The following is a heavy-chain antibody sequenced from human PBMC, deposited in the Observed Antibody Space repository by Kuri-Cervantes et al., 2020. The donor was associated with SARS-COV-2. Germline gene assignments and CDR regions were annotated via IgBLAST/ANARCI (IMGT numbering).Heavy chain of an antibody. V-gene: IGHV1-8*02. Sequence: ASVKVSCKASGGTFSSYAISWVRQAPGQGLEWMGWMNPNSGNTGYAQKFQGRVTMTRNTSIRTAYMELSSLRSEDTAVYYCARTGGANYYDSSGYDHWGQGTMVTVSS. J-gene: IGHJ4*03. D-gene: IGHD3-22*01. CDR2: MNPNSGNT. CDR1: GGTFSSYA. CDR3: ARTGGANYYDSSGYDH.